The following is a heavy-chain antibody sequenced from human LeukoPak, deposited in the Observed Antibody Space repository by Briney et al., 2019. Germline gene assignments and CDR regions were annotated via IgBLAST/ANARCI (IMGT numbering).Heavy chain of an antibody. Sequence: SETLSLTCTVSGGSMSRYYWNCIRQPPGKGLEWIGYIYYSGSTNYNPSLKSRLTISVDTSKNQFSLKLSSVTAADTAMYYCARSQWPLTFDIWGQGTMVTVSS. V-gene: IGHV4-59*01. CDR3: ARSQWPLTFDI. J-gene: IGHJ3*02. CDR2: IYYSGST. D-gene: IGHD6-19*01. CDR1: GGSMSRYY.